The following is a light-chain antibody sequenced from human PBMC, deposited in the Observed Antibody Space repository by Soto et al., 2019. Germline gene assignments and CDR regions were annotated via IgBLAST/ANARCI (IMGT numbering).Light chain of an antibody. CDR1: SGDVGGYDY. CDR2: DVS. Sequence: QSVLPQPASVSGSPGQSITISCTGTSGDVGGYDYVSWYQHHPGKAPKLMIYDVSNRPSGVSNRFSGSKSGNTASLTISGLQAEDEADYFCSSYTSSTNYVFGTGTEVTVL. CDR3: SSYTSSTNYV. V-gene: IGLV2-14*03. J-gene: IGLJ1*01.